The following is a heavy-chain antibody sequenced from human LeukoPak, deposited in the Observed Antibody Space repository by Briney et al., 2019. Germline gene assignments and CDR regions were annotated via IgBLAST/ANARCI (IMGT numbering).Heavy chain of an antibody. Sequence: SETLSLTCAVYGGSFSGYYWSWIRQPPGKGLEWIGEINHSGSTNYNPSLKSRVTIPVDTSKKQLSLKLSSVTAADTAVYYCAREGDTAMVILDYWGQGTLVTVSS. J-gene: IGHJ4*02. V-gene: IGHV4-34*01. D-gene: IGHD5-18*01. CDR3: AREGDTAMVILDY. CDR1: GGSFSGYY. CDR2: INHSGST.